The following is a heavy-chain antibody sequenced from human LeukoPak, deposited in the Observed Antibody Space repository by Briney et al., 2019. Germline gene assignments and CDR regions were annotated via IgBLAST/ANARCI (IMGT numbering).Heavy chain of an antibody. Sequence: SQTLSLTCTVSGGSISSGDYYWSWIRQPPEKGLEWIGYIYYSGSTYYNPSLKSRVTISVDTSKNQFSLKLSSVTAADTAVYYCARESLGYYGSGSLDYWGQGTLVTVSS. D-gene: IGHD3-10*01. CDR3: ARESLGYYGSGSLDY. V-gene: IGHV4-30-4*01. J-gene: IGHJ4*02. CDR2: IYYSGST. CDR1: GGSISSGDYY.